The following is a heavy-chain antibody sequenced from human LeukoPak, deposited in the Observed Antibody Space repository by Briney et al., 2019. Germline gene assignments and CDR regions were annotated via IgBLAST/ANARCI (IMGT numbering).Heavy chain of an antibody. CDR3: ARDNSVRDEAWWFNP. V-gene: IGHV1-69*05. CDR2: IIPIFGTA. J-gene: IGHJ3*01. Sequence: SVKVSCKASGGTFSSYAIIWVRQAPGQGLEWMGGIIPIFGTANYPQKFQGRVTLTRDMSTSTDYLELSSLRSEDTAVYYCARDNSVRDEAWWFNPWGQGTMVTVSS. D-gene: IGHD2-15*01. CDR1: GGTFSSYA.